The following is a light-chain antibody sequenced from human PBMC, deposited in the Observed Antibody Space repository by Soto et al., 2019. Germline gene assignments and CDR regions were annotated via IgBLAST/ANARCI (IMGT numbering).Light chain of an antibody. CDR2: RAS. V-gene: IGKV1-5*03. CDR3: QQYDSSVYT. CDR1: QSISSW. Sequence: DIQMTQSPSTLSASVGDRVTITCRASQSISSWLAWYQQKPGKAPKLLIYRASRSGNGVPSRFSGSGSGTEFTLTISSLQPDDFATYYCQQYDSSVYTFGQGTKLEIK. J-gene: IGKJ2*01.